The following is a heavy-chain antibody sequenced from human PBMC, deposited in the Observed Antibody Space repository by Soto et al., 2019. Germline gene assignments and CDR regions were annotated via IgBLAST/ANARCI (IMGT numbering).Heavy chain of an antibody. Sequence: EVQLVESGGGLVQPGRSLRLSCAASGFTVRDSAMHWVRQVKGGGLEWVAGIYGSGAVGYVGAVRGRFTISRDVAKNSLHLQMNSLKIEDTALYYCVGEILSGGADVWGQGTTVTVSS. CDR3: VGEILSGGADV. D-gene: IGHD3-10*01. J-gene: IGHJ6*02. V-gene: IGHV3-9*01. CDR1: GFTVRDSA. CDR2: IYGSGAV.